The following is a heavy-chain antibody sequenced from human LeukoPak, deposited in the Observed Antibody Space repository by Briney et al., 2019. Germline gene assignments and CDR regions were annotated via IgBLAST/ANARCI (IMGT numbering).Heavy chain of an antibody. CDR2: ISGSATSI. J-gene: IGHJ6*02. CDR3: AKHLARGYYYGTDV. Sequence: GGFLRLSCAASGFSFRNYAMSWVRQAPGKGLEWVSAISGSATSIYYAGSVKGRFTISRDNSKNTLYMHLNSLRAEDTAVYYCAKHLARGYYYGTDVWGQGTTVTVSS. CDR1: GFSFRNYA. D-gene: IGHD6-13*01. V-gene: IGHV3-23*01.